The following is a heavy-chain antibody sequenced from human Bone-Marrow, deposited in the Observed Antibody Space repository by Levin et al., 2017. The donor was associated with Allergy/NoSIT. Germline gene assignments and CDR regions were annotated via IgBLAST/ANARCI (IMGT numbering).Heavy chain of an antibody. J-gene: IGHJ6*02. V-gene: IGHV4-59*01. Sequence: HSQTLSLTCTVSTGSIIGYFWSWIRQSPGKGLEWLGCFSLSGNTNYNPSLKSRLTISVDTSRNRFFLNLNSVTAADTAVYYCARGPPPREQNALPPSPYGMDVWGQGATVTVSS. CDR1: TGSIIGYF. D-gene: IGHD1/OR15-1a*01. CDR3: ARGPPPREQNALPPSPYGMDV. CDR2: FSLSGNT.